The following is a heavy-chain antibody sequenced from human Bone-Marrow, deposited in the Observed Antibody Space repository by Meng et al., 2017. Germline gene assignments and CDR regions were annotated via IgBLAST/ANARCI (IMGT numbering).Heavy chain of an antibody. D-gene: IGHD3-9*01. CDR1: GFTFSSYS. Sequence: GESLKISCAASGFTFSSYSMNWVRQAPGKGLEWVSSISSSSSYIYYADSVKGRFTISRDNAKNSLYLQMNSLRAEDTAVYYCASDILTGYLVQHWGQGTLVTGAS. J-gene: IGHJ1*01. CDR2: ISSSSSYI. CDR3: ASDILTGYLVQH. V-gene: IGHV3-21*01.